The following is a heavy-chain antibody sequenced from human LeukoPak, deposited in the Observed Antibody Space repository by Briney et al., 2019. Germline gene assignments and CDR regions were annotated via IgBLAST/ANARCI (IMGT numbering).Heavy chain of an antibody. CDR2: INPLNGHT. V-gene: IGHV1-8*03. D-gene: IGHD6-19*01. Sequence: ASVKVSCKASGYTFTSYGISWVRQAPGQGLEWMGWINPLNGHTDYAQKFQGIVTITRNTPLSTAYMELSSLRSEDTAVYYCARDGQGIAVAFDYWGQGTLVTVSS. CDR1: GYTFTSYG. J-gene: IGHJ4*02. CDR3: ARDGQGIAVAFDY.